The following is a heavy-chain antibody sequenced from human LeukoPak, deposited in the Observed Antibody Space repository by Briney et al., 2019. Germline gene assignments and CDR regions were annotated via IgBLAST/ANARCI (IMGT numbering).Heavy chain of an antibody. Sequence: PSETLSLTCIASGGSISSHYWTWIRQPPGEGLEWIGYIHYSGSSDYNSSLKSRVTISEDKSKNQFSLKLRSVTAADTAVYYCARDLRALVWGRGTRSPFPQ. D-gene: IGHD5-18*01. CDR1: GGSISSHY. CDR2: IHYSGSS. V-gene: IGHV4-59*11. J-gene: IGHJ4*02. CDR3: ARDLRALV.